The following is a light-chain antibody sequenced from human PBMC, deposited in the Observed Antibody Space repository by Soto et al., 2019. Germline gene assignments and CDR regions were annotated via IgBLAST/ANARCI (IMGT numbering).Light chain of an antibody. CDR2: DAS. Sequence: EIVLTQSPATLSLSPGERATLSCSASQSVSSYLAWYQQKPGQAPRLLIYDASNRATGIPARFSGSGSGTDFTLTISSLEPEDFAVYYCQQRSNWPRKTFGQGTKVDI. CDR1: QSVSSY. J-gene: IGKJ1*01. CDR3: QQRSNWPRKT. V-gene: IGKV3-11*01.